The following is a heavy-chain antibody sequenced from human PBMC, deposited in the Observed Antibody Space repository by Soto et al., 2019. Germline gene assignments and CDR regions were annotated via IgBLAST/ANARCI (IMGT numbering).Heavy chain of an antibody. CDR1: GFTFSYHA. Sequence: QVQLVESGGGVVQPGRSLRLSCAASGFTFSYHALNWVRQAPGKGLEWVAVISYDGDNKYIAESVKGRFTPSRDNSKNTVSLQMNSLRAEDTAMYFCARGTTTSAFSAMDVWGQGTTVTVSS. CDR3: ARGTTTSAFSAMDV. J-gene: IGHJ6*02. V-gene: IGHV3-30-3*01. D-gene: IGHD1-1*01. CDR2: ISYDGDNK.